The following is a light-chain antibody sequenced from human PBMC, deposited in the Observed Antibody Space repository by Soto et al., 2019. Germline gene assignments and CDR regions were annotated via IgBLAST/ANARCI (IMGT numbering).Light chain of an antibody. V-gene: IGKV3D-15*01. CDR2: GAS. J-gene: IGKJ5*01. CDR1: QSVSSN. CDR3: QQYNDWTPIT. Sequence: EIVMTQSPATLSVSAGERATLSCRAGQSVSSNLAWYQQRPGQAPRLLIYGASIRATGTPARISGSGSGTEFTLTISSLQPEDSAVYFCQQYNDWTPITFGQGTRLEIK.